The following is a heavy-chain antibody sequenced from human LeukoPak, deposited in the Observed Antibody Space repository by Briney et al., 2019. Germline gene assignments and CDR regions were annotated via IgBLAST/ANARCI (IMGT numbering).Heavy chain of an antibody. D-gene: IGHD2-2*02. J-gene: IGHJ4*02. CDR2: ISAYNGNT. CDR3: ARYCSSTSRYTPPVY. V-gene: IGHV1-18*01. Sequence: ASVKVSCKASGYTFTSYGISWVRQSPGQGLEWMGWISAYNGNTNYAQKLQGRVTMTTDTSTSTAYMELRSLRSDDTAVYYCARYCSSTSRYTPPVYWGQGTLVTVSS. CDR1: GYTFTSYG.